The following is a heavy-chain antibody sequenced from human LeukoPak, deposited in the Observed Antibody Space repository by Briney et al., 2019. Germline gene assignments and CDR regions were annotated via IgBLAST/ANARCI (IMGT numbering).Heavy chain of an antibody. V-gene: IGHV1-18*01. J-gene: IGHJ3*02. Sequence: ASVKVSCKASGYIFTNYGITWVRQAPGQGLEWMGWISGYNGNTNYAQKLQGRVTMTTDTSTSTAYMELRSLRSDDTAVYYCARGYCSSTSCYNDAFDIWGQGTMVTVSS. CDR1: GYIFTNYG. CDR3: ARGYCSSTSCYNDAFDI. CDR2: ISGYNGNT. D-gene: IGHD2-2*01.